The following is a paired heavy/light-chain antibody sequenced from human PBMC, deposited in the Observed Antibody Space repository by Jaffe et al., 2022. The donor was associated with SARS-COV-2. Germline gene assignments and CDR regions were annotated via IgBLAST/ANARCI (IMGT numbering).Light chain of an antibody. CDR1: SSNIGSNT. V-gene: IGLV1-44*01. CDR3: AAWDDSLSLV. Sequence: QSVLTQPPSASGTPGQRVTISCSGSSSNIGSNTVNWYQQLPGTAPKLLIYSNNQRPSGVPDRFSGSKSGTSASLAISGLQSEDEADYYCAAWDDSLSLVFGGGTKLTVL. CDR2: SNN. J-gene: IGLJ3*02.
Heavy chain of an antibody. Sequence: QVQLVQSGAEVKKPGASVKVSCKASGYTFTSYGISWVRQAPGQGLEWMGWISAYNGNTNYAQKLQGRVTMTTDTSTSTAYMELRSLRSDDTAVYYCARVSRYDFWSGYSNWFDPWGQGTLVTVSS. CDR2: ISAYNGNT. J-gene: IGHJ5*02. D-gene: IGHD3-3*01. CDR1: GYTFTSYG. V-gene: IGHV1-18*01. CDR3: ARVSRYDFWSGYSNWFDP.